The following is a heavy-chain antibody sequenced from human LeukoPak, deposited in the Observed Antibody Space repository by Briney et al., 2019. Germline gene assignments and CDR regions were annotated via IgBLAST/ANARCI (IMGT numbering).Heavy chain of an antibody. CDR3: AKRYSSGWERYFDY. V-gene: IGHV3-23*01. D-gene: IGHD6-19*01. J-gene: IGHJ4*02. CDR1: GFTVSSNY. CDR2: ISGSGGST. Sequence: GGSLRLSCAASGFTVSSNYMSWVRQAPGKGLEWVSAISGSGGSTYYADSVKGRFTISRDNSKNTLYLQMNSLRAEDTAVYYCAKRYSSGWERYFDYWGQGTLVTVSS.